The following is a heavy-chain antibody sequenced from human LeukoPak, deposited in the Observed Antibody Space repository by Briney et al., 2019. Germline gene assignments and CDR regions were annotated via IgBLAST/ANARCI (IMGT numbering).Heavy chain of an antibody. CDR3: ARLRSGWNNFDY. V-gene: IGHV4-61*01. CDR1: GGSVSSGSYY. D-gene: IGHD6-19*01. Sequence: PETLSLTCTVSGGSVSSGSYYWSWIRQPPGKGLEWIGYIYYSGSTNYNPSLKSRVTISVDTSKNQFSLKLSSVTAADTAVYYCARLRSGWNNFDYWGHGTLVTVSS. J-gene: IGHJ4*01. CDR2: IYYSGST.